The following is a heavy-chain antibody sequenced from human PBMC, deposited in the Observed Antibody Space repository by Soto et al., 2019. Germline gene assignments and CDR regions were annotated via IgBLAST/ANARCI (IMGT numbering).Heavy chain of an antibody. D-gene: IGHD3-22*01. CDR3: ARDFYYNDSNEHLFDY. CDR2: MHHSGST. V-gene: IGHV4-59*11. J-gene: IGHJ4*02. CDR1: GVSITSHY. Sequence: SETLSLTCTVSGVSITSHYWSWIRQSPGKGLEWIAYMHHSGSTNYNPSLKSRVTVSIDTSKSQVSLRLSSVTAADTAVYYCARDFYYNDSNEHLFDYWGQGTLVTVSS.